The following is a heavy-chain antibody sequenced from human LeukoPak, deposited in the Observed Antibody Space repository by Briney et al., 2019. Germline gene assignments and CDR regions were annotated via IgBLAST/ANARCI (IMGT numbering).Heavy chain of an antibody. D-gene: IGHD3-3*01. V-gene: IGHV3-33*01. CDR2: ICYDGSNK. CDR1: GFTFSSYG. Sequence: GGTLRLSCAASGFTFSSYGMHWVRQAPGKGLEWVADICYDGSNKYYADSVRGGFTISKNNSNNTLYLQINMLTAEATAWYYCARKALYKFWSGYYSSYYYYYMDVRGKGSTVTVS. J-gene: IGHJ6*03. CDR3: ARKALYKFWSGYYSSYYYYYMDV.